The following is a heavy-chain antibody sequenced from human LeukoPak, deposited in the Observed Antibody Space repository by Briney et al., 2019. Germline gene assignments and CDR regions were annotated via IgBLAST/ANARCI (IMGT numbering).Heavy chain of an antibody. J-gene: IGHJ6*03. CDR3: ARQNVSFTVTPRGDYYYHYMDV. CDR2: IYPGDSDT. CDR1: GYNFTNYW. D-gene: IGHD4-17*01. V-gene: IGHV5-51*01. Sequence: GESLKISCKGSGYNFTNYWIGWVRQMPGKGLEWMGTIYPGDSDTRYSPSFQGQVTISADKSISTAYLQWSSLKASDTAMYYCARQNVSFTVTPRGDYYYHYMDVWGKGTTVTVSS.